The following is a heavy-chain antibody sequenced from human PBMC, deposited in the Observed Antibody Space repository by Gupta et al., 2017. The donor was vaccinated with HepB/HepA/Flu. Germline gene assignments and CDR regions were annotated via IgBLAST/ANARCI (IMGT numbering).Heavy chain of an antibody. J-gene: IGHJ4*02. CDR2: VDTYNGNT. D-gene: IGHD4-17*01. CDR1: GYTFTSYG. CDR3: ARGSLGEFHY. V-gene: IGHV1-18*01. Sequence: QVQLVQSGPEMKKPGASVKVSCKASGYTFTSYGFSWVRQAPGQGLEWMGWVDTYNGNTNYQQKLQGRVTMTTDLSTRTAYMELTSLTSDDTALYFCARGSLGEFHYWGQGTLVTVSS.